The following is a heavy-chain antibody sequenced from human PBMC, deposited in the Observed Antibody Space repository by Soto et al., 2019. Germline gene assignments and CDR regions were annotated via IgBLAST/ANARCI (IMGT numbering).Heavy chain of an antibody. J-gene: IGHJ6*04. CDR2: ISSSSSYI. D-gene: IGHD2-15*01. CDR1: GFSYRSYS. V-gene: IGHV3-21*01. CDR3: ASDGEVVVVAASPYYYYGMAV. Sequence: GVSLRLSGAASGFSYRSYSMNCVHQGPGKERDRVSSISSSSSYIYYADAEKGRFTISRDNAKNSLYLQMNSLRAEDTAVYYCASDGEVVVVAASPYYYYGMAVWGKGTTGTVSS.